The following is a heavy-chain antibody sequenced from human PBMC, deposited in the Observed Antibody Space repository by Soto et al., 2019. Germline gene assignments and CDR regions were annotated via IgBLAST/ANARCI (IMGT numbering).Heavy chain of an antibody. Sequence: EVQLVESGGGFVKPGGSLRLSCAASGFSFNNAWMNWVRQAPGKGLEWIGRIKSNTDGGTTEYAAPVKGRFTFSRDDSKNTMYLQMNRLKIEDTAMYYCTTRGSGYWGQGTLVTVSS. D-gene: IGHD2-15*01. CDR3: TTRGSGY. CDR1: GFSFNNAW. CDR2: IKSNTDGGTT. V-gene: IGHV3-15*01. J-gene: IGHJ4*02.